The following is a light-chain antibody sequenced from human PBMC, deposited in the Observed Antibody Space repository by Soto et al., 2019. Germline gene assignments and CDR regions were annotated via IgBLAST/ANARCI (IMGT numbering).Light chain of an antibody. J-gene: IGLJ3*02. CDR3: AAWDDSLSGPV. CDR1: TSNIGSNY. Sequence: QSVLTQPRSASGTPGQRVTISCSGSTSNIGSNYVYWYQQLPGTAPKLLIYSNNQRPSGVPDRFSGSKSGSSASLAISGLRPEDEADYYCAAWDDSLSGPVFGGGTKVTVL. V-gene: IGLV1-47*02. CDR2: SNN.